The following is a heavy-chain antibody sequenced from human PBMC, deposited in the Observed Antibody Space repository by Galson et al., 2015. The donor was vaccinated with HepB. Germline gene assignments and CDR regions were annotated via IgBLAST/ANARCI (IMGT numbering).Heavy chain of an antibody. CDR3: ARAKEGRGYFDY. Sequence: SETLSLTCAVAGDSISNDRWWSWVRQPPGEGLEWIGEVYHSGGTNYRPSLKSRVTISVDKSKNQFSLKLTSGTAADTAVYYCARAKEGRGYFDYWGQGTLVTVSS. CDR1: GDSISNDRW. J-gene: IGHJ4*02. D-gene: IGHD3-10*01. V-gene: IGHV4-4*02. CDR2: VYHSGGT.